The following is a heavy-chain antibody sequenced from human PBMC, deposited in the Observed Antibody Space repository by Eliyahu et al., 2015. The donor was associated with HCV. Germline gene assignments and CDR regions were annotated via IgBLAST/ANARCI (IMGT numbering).Heavy chain of an antibody. Sequence: VQLVESGGDLVQPGGSLRLSCAASGFTFSSYGLGWVRQAPGKGLEWLANIKQDGSEEYYLDSVKGRFTISRDNAKNSLYLQMNSLRAEDTAVYYCTRGITYYYDTSGYYFQYWGQGTLVTVSS. CDR1: GFTFSSYG. CDR2: IKQDGSEE. J-gene: IGHJ1*01. CDR3: TRGITYYYDTSGYYFQY. D-gene: IGHD3-22*01. V-gene: IGHV3-7*01.